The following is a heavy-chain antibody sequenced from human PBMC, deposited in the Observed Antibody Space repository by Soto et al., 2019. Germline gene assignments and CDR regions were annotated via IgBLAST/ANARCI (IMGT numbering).Heavy chain of an antibody. D-gene: IGHD3-22*01. CDR2: IYPGDSDT. J-gene: IGHJ3*02. CDR3: ARRILYDSSGYYPHDAFDI. V-gene: IGHV5-51*01. CDR1: GYSFTNYW. Sequence: GESLKISCKGSGYSFTNYWIGWVRQMPGKGLEWMGIIYPGDSDTRYSPSFQGQVTISADKSISTAYLQWSSLKASDTAMYYCARRILYDSSGYYPHDAFDIWGQGTMVTVSS.